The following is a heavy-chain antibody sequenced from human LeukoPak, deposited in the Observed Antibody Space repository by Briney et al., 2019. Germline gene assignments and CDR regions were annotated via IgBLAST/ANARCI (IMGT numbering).Heavy chain of an antibody. CDR2: IYYSGST. Sequence: SETLSLTCTVSGGSISSYYWSWIRQPPGKGLEWIGYIYYSGSTNYNPSLKSRVTISVDTSKNKFSLKLSSVTAADTAVYYCARGRRITMVRGYYFDYWGQGTLVTVSS. CDR3: ARGRRITMVRGYYFDY. D-gene: IGHD3-10*01. V-gene: IGHV4-59*01. J-gene: IGHJ4*02. CDR1: GGSISSYY.